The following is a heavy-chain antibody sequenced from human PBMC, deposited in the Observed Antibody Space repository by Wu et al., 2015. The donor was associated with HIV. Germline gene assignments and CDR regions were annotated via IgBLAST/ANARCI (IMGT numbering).Heavy chain of an antibody. CDR3: AREPRGRDYDPGGAFDI. D-gene: IGHD3-22*01. V-gene: IGHV1-8*01. Sequence: QVHLVQSGAEVKKPGASVKVSCKTSGYTFTSFDINWVRQATGRGLEWMGRMNPKSGNTGYSQKFQGRVTMTRDTSTSTVYMELSSLRSEDSAVYYCAREPRGRDYDPGGAFDIWGQGTMVTVSS. J-gene: IGHJ3*02. CDR1: GYTFTSFD. CDR2: MNPKSGNT.